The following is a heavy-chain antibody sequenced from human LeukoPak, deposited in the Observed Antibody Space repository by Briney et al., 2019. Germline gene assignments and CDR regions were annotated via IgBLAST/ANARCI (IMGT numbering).Heavy chain of an antibody. Sequence: GGSLRLSCVASGFTFSSYAMSWVRETPARGLEWVSSLRGNGDAFYADSVKGRFTLSRDESRNTVYLQLNKLRVEDRAIYYCAKASWVSSADAVLWGQGTVVTVSS. CDR2: LRGNGDA. J-gene: IGHJ4*02. D-gene: IGHD6-6*01. V-gene: IGHV3-23*01. CDR1: GFTFSSYA. CDR3: AKASWVSSADAVL.